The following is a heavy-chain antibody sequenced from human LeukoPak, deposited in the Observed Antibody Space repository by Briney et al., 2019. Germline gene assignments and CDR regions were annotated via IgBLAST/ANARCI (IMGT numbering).Heavy chain of an antibody. V-gene: IGHV4-61*08. CDR3: ARRRYTSGYLDY. Sequence: NSSETLSLTCTVSGGSISSGGFYWSWIRQPPGKGLEWIGYIYYSGSTNYNPSLKSRVTISVDTSKSQFSLKLTSVTAADTAVYYCARRRYTSGYLDYWGQGTLVTVSS. CDR2: IYYSGST. CDR1: GGSISSGGFY. J-gene: IGHJ4*02. D-gene: IGHD3-22*01.